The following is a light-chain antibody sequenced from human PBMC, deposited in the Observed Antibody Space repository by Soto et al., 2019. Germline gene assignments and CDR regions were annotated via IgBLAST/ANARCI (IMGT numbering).Light chain of an antibody. J-gene: IGKJ4*01. CDR3: QQYNNWPIT. CDR2: GAS. CDR1: QSVSSN. V-gene: IGKV3-15*01. Sequence: EIVMTQSPATLSVSPGERATLSCRASQSVSSNLAWYQQKPGQAPRLLIYGASTRVTGIPARFSGSGSGTEFTLTISSLQSEDFAVYYCQQYNNWPITFGGGTKVEIK.